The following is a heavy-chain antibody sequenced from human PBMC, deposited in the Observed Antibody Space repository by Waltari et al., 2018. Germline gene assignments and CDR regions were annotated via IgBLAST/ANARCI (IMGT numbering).Heavy chain of an antibody. J-gene: IGHJ4*02. D-gene: IGHD7-27*01. CDR3: ARGAYGLGIGF. CDR1: TASIPYGY. CDR2: VYDIGST. Sequence: QVQLQESGPGLVRPSETLSLTCSVSTASIPYGYWAWIRQPPGKGLEWIGHVYDIGSTMYNPSFRSRVTISFDTSKTQYSLSLTSVTAADTAVYYCARGAYGLGIGFWGQGILVSVSS. V-gene: IGHV4-59*01.